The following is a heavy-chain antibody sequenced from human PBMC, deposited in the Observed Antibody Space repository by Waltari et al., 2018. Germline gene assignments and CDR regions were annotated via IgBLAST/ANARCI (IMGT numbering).Heavy chain of an antibody. CDR2: INTISDGH. V-gene: IGHV7-4-1*02. J-gene: IGHJ4*02. Sequence: QVQLVQSGSELRTPGASVTISCENSGYQFTRYLIHWVRQVPGQGLEWLGWINTISDGHTYDPAFRGRFVFSLDTSVRTTFLQITDLRAEDTATYFCARGQEVAVGLWPFDHWGQGTLITVSS. CDR1: GYQFTRYL. CDR3: ARGQEVAVGLWPFDH. D-gene: IGHD1-26*01.